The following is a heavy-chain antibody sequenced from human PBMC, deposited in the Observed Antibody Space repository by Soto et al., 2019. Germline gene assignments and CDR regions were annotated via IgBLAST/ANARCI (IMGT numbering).Heavy chain of an antibody. CDR3: TTYDYIWGSDRYSWAY. CDR2: VLSKAEDGET. CDR1: GFPFTNAW. J-gene: IGHJ4*02. D-gene: IGHD3-16*02. Sequence: EVQLVESGGGLVKPGGSLRLSCAASGFPFTNAWMSWVRQVPGKGLEWIARVLSKAEDGETDYAAPVKDRFTISRDDSRNTVHLQMDSLRTEDTAVYYCTTYDYIWGSDRYSWAYWCQGALVTVSS. V-gene: IGHV3-15*01.